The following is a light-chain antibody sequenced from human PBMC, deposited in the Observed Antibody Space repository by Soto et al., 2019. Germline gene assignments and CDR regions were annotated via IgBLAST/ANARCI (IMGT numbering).Light chain of an antibody. J-gene: IGLJ1*01. Sequence: QSALTQPASVSGSPGQSITISCTGTSSDIGGYNYVSWYQHHPATAPKLLIYEVSNRPSGVVNRFSGSKSGNTASLTISGLQAEDEADYYCSSYTNTSIHYVFGTGTKLTVL. CDR2: EVS. V-gene: IGLV2-14*01. CDR3: SSYTNTSIHYV. CDR1: SSDIGGYNY.